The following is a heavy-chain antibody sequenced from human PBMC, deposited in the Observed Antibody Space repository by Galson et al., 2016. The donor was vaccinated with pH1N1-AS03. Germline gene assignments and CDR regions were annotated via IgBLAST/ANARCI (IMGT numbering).Heavy chain of an antibody. CDR2: INSDGSGT. Sequence: SLRLSCAASGVTFSYYWMHWVRQAPGKGLVWVAGINSDGSGTMYADSVKGRFTISRDNAKNTLYLQMNSLRAEATAIYYCSRDPRTAFDIWGQGTTVTVSS. J-gene: IGHJ3*02. CDR3: SRDPRTAFDI. V-gene: IGHV3-74*03. CDR1: GVTFSYYW.